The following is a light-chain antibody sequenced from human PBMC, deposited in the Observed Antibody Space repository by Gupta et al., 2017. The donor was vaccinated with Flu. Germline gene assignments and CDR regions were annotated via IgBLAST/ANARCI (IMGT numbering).Light chain of an antibody. Sequence: EIVLTQPLATFSLSPGERATLSCRASQSLTGTLAWSQQRPGQPPRLLIHDTFNGAPGIAARFSGSGSGTDFTLTIRSLAPEDSAVYYCQQRDNWPPMYTFGQGTKLEIK. CDR2: DTF. V-gene: IGKV3-11*01. J-gene: IGKJ2*01. CDR3: QQRDNWPPMYT. CDR1: QSLTGT.